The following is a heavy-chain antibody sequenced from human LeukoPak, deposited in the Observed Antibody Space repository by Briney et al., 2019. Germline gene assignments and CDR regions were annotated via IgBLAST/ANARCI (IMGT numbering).Heavy chain of an antibody. V-gene: IGHV3-64D*09. D-gene: IGHD6-25*01. Sequence: GGSLRLSCSASGFTFSSYAMHWVRQAPGKGLEYVSAISSNGGSTYYADSVKGRFTISRDNSKNTLYLQMSSLRAEDTAVYYCVKGDSSAWNAFDIWGQGTMVTVS. CDR2: ISSNGGST. CDR3: VKGDSSAWNAFDI. CDR1: GFTFSSYA. J-gene: IGHJ3*02.